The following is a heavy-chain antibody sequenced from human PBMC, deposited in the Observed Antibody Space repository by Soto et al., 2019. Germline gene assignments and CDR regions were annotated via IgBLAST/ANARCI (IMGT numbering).Heavy chain of an antibody. CDR2: ISYDGSNK. CDR1: GFTFSSYG. Sequence: PGGSLRLSCAASGFTFSSYGMHWVRQAPGKGLEWVAVISYDGSNKYYADSVKGRFTISRDNSKNTLYLQMNSLRAEDTAVYYCAGGSVFDYWGQGTLVTVSS. D-gene: IGHD6-19*01. CDR3: AGGSVFDY. J-gene: IGHJ4*02. V-gene: IGHV3-30*03.